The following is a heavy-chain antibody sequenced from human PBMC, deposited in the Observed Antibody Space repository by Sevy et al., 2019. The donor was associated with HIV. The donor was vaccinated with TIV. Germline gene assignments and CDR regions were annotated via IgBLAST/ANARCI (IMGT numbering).Heavy chain of an antibody. CDR1: GYSIIGDYY. CDR2: IYHSGST. Sequence: SETLSLTCTVSGYSIIGDYYWGWIRQPPGKGLEWIVHIYHSGSTYYNPSLDSRVTPSVDTSKNQFSLRLSSVTAADTAIYYCARVKLRGAYYYDFWGQGPLVTVSS. J-gene: IGHJ4*02. CDR3: ARVKLRGAYYYDF. V-gene: IGHV4-38-2*02.